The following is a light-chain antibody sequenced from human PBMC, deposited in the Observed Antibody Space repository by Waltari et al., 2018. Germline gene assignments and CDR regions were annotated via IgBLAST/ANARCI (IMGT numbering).Light chain of an antibody. CDR1: QIVSSS. V-gene: IGKV3-15*01. Sequence: ELVMTQSPAPLSVYPGERATLSCRASQIVSSSLAWYQQKPGQAPRLLLYGASARATCIPARFSGSGSGTEFTLTISSLQSEDFAVYYCQQYNNWPLTFGGGTKVDIK. J-gene: IGKJ4*01. CDR3: QQYNNWPLT. CDR2: GAS.